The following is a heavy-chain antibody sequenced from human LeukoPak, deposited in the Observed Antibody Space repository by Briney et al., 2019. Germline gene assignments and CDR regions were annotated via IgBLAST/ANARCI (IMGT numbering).Heavy chain of an antibody. CDR3: AKGGPIDY. Sequence: PGGSLRLSCAASGFTFSSYWMSWVRQAPGKGLEWVSSISGSSNYIHYADSVRGRFIISRDNAKNSLYLQMNSLRAEDTAVYYCAKGGPIDYWGQGTLVTVSS. J-gene: IGHJ4*02. CDR1: GFTFSSYW. V-gene: IGHV3-21*01. CDR2: ISGSSNYI.